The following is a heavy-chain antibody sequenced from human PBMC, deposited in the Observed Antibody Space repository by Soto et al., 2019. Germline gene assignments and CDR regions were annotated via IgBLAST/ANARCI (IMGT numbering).Heavy chain of an antibody. Sequence: VGSLSISCAASGFTFSNAWMSWVRQAPGKGLEWVGRIKSKTDGGTTDYAAPVKGRFTISRDDSKNTLYLQMNSLKTEDTAVYYCRSDSSGYWDYFDYWGQGTLVTVSS. V-gene: IGHV3-15*01. CDR3: RSDSSGYWDYFDY. J-gene: IGHJ4*02. CDR1: GFTFSNAW. D-gene: IGHD3-22*01. CDR2: IKSKTDGGTT.